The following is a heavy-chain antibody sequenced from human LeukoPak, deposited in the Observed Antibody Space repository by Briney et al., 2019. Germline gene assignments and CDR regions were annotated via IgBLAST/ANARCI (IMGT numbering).Heavy chain of an antibody. V-gene: IGHV1-2*04. CDR3: ARDRRLLEPYYYYGMDV. CDR1: GGTFSSYA. D-gene: IGHD5-18*01. CDR2: INPNSGGT. J-gene: IGHJ6*02. Sequence: ASVKVSCKASGGTFSSYAISWVRQAPGQGLEWMGWINPNSGGTNYAQKFQGWVTMTRDTSISTAYMELSRLRSDDTAVYYCARDRRLLEPYYYYGMDVWGQGTTVTVSS.